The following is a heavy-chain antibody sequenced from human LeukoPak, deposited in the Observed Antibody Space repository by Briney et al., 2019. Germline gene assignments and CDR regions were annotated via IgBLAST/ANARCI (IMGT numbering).Heavy chain of an antibody. J-gene: IGHJ4*02. CDR2: IIPIFGTA. CDR1: GGIFSRYA. Sequence: SVKVSCKASGGIFSRYAISWVRQAPGQGLEWMGGIIPIFGTANYAQKFQGRVTITADESTSTAYMELSSLRSEDTAVYYCARIVGSGSYYTAVDYWGQGTLVTVSS. V-gene: IGHV1-69*01. D-gene: IGHD3-10*01. CDR3: ARIVGSGSYYTAVDY.